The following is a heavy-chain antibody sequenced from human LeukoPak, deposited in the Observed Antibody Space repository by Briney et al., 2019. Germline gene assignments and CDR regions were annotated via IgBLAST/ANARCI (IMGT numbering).Heavy chain of an antibody. CDR3: ARDFGGRTDTAMGT. V-gene: IGHV1-18*01. D-gene: IGHD5-18*01. Sequence: GASVKVSCKASGYTFTSYGISWVRQAPGQGLEWMGWISAYNGNTNYAQKLQGRVTMTTDTSTSTAYMELSSLRSEDTAVYYCARDFGGRTDTAMGTWGQGTLVTVSS. CDR1: GYTFTSYG. CDR2: ISAYNGNT. J-gene: IGHJ5*02.